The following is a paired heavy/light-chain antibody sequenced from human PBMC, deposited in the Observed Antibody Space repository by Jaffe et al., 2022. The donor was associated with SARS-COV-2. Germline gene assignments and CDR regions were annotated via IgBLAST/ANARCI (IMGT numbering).Light chain of an antibody. CDR2: KVS. CDR3: MQGTQWPYT. Sequence: DVVMTQSPLSLPVTLGQPASISCRSSQSLVYSDGNTYLNWFQQRPGQSPRRLIYKVSNRDSGVPDRFSGSGSGTDFTLKISRVEAEDVGVYYCMQGTQWPYTFGQGTKLEIK. CDR1: QSLVYSDGNTY. J-gene: IGKJ2*01. V-gene: IGKV2-30*01.
Heavy chain of an antibody. V-gene: IGHV3-23*01. CDR1: EFTFSSYS. D-gene: IGHD6-13*01. J-gene: IGHJ4*02. CDR2: ISGSGST. CDR3: ARGGKLVDY. Sequence: EVQLLESGGGLLQPGGSLRLSCAASEFTFSSYSMSWVRQAPGKGLEWVSAISGSGSTYYADSVKGRFTISRDNSRNTLYLQMNSLRAEDTAVYYCARGGKLVDYWGQGTLVAVSS.